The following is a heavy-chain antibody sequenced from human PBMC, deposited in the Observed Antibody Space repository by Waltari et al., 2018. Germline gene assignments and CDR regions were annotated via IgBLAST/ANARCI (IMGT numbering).Heavy chain of an antibody. CDR3: ARGINSPGIDY. D-gene: IGHD1-26*01. Sequence: EVEFVESGGDLVQPGGSLRLSCAASGFSFSNYWLNWVRQAPGKGLEWGANRKQDGSENYYLGSVKGRFTISRDNAKNLLYLQMNSLRAEDTAVYYCARGINSPGIDYWGQGNLVTVSS. V-gene: IGHV3-7*01. CDR2: RKQDGSEN. CDR1: GFSFSNYW. J-gene: IGHJ4*02.